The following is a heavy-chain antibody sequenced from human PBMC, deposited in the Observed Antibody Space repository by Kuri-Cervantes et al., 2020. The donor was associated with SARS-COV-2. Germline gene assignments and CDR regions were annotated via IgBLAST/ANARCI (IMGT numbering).Heavy chain of an antibody. CDR2: IYYSGST. V-gene: IGHV4-59*01. Sequence: ETLSLTCTVSGGSISSYYWSWIRQPPGKGLEWIGYIYYSGSTNYNPSLKSRVTISVDTSKNQFSLKLSSVTAADTAVYYCAREASSGWYGLSQYYFDYWGQGTLVTVSS. J-gene: IGHJ4*02. CDR3: AREASSGWYGLSQYYFDY. D-gene: IGHD6-19*01. CDR1: GGSISSYY.